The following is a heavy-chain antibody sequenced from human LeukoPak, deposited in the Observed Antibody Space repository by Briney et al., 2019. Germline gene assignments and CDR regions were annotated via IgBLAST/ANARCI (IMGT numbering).Heavy chain of an antibody. CDR3: ARVSYNAGSFISGGWFDP. CDR2: VHTSGSP. V-gene: IGHV4-4*07. D-gene: IGHD3-10*01. J-gene: IGHJ5*02. Sequence: PSETLSLTCDVSGGPTSRHHGRWIRLPTGKGLEWIGRVHTSGSPDYSPPLTSRVTMSVDTSKNQVSLRRSSMTAADTAVYFCARVSYNAGSFISGGWFDPWGQGIRVTVSS. CDR1: GGPTSRHH.